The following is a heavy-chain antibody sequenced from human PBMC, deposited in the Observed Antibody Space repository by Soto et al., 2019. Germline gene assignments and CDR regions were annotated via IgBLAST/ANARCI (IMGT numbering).Heavy chain of an antibody. J-gene: IGHJ5*01. D-gene: IGHD3-10*01. CDR2: INSDGGST. CDR3: VKGKYNSSGLLDWFDP. CDR1: GFTFSSYA. Sequence: GGSLRLSCSGSGFTFSSYAMHWVRQAPGEGLEYASAINSDGGSTYYADSVKGRFTISRDNSKRTLYLQMTSLRIADTGVYYCVKGKYNSSGLLDWFDPWGQATVVTVSS. V-gene: IGHV3-64D*06.